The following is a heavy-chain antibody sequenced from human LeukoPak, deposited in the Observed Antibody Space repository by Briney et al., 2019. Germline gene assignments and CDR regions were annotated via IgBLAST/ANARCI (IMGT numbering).Heavy chain of an antibody. CDR2: IYDSGST. D-gene: IGHD3-22*01. CDR3: AKHGTDSSGFYYRNFDY. Sequence: ASETLSLTCTVSGGSISIYYWSWIRQPPRKGLEWIGYIYDSGSTNYNPSLKSRVTISVDTSKNQFSLKLSSVTAADTAVYYCAKHGTDSSGFYYRNFDYWGQGTLVTVPS. CDR1: GGSISIYY. V-gene: IGHV4-59*08. J-gene: IGHJ4*02.